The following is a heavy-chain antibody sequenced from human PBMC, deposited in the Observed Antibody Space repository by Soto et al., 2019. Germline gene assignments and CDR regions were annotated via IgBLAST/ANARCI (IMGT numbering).Heavy chain of an antibody. J-gene: IGHJ4*02. CDR2: ISGSGGST. CDR1: GFTFSSYA. Sequence: GGSLRLSCAASGFTFSSYAMSWVRQAPGKGLEWVSAISGSGGSTYYADSVKGRFTISRDNSKNTLYLQMNSLRAEDTAVYYCAKDPEQRSWYGSFDYWGQGTLVTVSS. D-gene: IGHD6-13*01. CDR3: AKDPEQRSWYGSFDY. V-gene: IGHV3-23*01.